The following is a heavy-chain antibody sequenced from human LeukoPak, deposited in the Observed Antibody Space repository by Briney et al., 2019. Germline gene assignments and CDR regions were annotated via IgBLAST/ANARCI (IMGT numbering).Heavy chain of an antibody. V-gene: IGHV3-7*01. CDR1: GFTFSGHW. J-gene: IGHJ4*02. Sequence: GGSLRLSCAASGFTFSGHWMSWVRKAPGKGLEWVANINQGGSDKYYVDSVKGRFTISRDNANNLLYLQMNSLRGEDTAVYYCTRDRSRAEDDWGQGTLVTVSS. CDR3: TRDRSRAEDD. D-gene: IGHD1-14*01. CDR2: INQGGSDK.